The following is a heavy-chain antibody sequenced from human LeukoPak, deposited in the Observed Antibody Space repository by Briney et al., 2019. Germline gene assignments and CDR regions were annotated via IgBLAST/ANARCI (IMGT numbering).Heavy chain of an antibody. CDR2: IYHSGST. Sequence: SETLSLTCAVSGYSISSGYYWGWVRQPPGKGVEWIGSIYHSGSTYYNPSLKSRVTISVDTSKNQFSLKLSSVTAADKAVYYCARGSNYLHWGQGPLVTVSS. J-gene: IGHJ4*02. D-gene: IGHD4-11*01. CDR3: ARGSNYLH. V-gene: IGHV4-38-2*01. CDR1: GYSISSGYY.